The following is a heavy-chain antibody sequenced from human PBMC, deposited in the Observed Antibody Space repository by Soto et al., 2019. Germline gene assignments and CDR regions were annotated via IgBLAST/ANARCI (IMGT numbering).Heavy chain of an antibody. CDR3: AKDRMGASGWFDP. CDR1: GFSFSSYT. V-gene: IGHV3-23*01. J-gene: IGHJ5*02. D-gene: IGHD1-26*01. CDR2: VSGNGGNT. Sequence: LRLSCVASGFSFSSYTMNWVRQAPGKGLEWVSGVSGNGGNTYYADSVKGRFSISRDNSKNTLYLQLNSLRAEDTAIYYCAKDRMGASGWFDPWGQGTPVTVSS.